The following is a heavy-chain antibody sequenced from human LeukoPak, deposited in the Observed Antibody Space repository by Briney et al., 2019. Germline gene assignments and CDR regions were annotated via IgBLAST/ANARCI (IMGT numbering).Heavy chain of an antibody. CDR2: INPNIGGT. D-gene: IGHD6-13*01. CDR1: GYTFTGYY. Sequence: ASAKVSCKASGYTFTGYYMHWVRQAPGQGLEWMGWINPNIGGTNYAQKFQGRVTMTRDTSISTAYMELRRLRSDDTAVYYCARDFRITAAGTGYYYGMDVWGQGPTVTVSS. J-gene: IGHJ6*02. CDR3: ARDFRITAAGTGYYYGMDV. V-gene: IGHV1-2*02.